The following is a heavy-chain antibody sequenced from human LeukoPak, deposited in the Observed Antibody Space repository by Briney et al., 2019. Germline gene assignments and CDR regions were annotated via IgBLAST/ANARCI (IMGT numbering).Heavy chain of an antibody. Sequence: NPSETLSLTCTVSGGAISSSDYYWGWVRQPPGKGLEWIGSIYHSGSSYDNPSLKSRVTMSVDTSKNQFSLRLTSVTAADTAVYYCARTTEGYCRGGSCYYYYYYYMDVWGKGTTVTVSS. J-gene: IGHJ6*03. D-gene: IGHD2-15*01. CDR2: IYHSGSS. CDR3: ARTTEGYCRGGSCYYYYYYYMDV. CDR1: GGAISSSDYY. V-gene: IGHV4-39*07.